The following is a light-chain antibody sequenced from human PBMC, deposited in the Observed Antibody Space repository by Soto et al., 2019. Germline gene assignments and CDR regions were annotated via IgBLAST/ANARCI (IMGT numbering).Light chain of an antibody. CDR2: EVS. J-gene: IGLJ2*01. CDR1: SSAVGGYKY. CDR3: SSYRSSSTRV. V-gene: IGLV2-14*01. Sequence: QSVLTQPASVSGSPGQSITISCTGPSSAVGGYKYVSWYQQHSAKAPKLMIFEVSNRPSGISHRFSGSKSGNTASLTISGLQAEDEADYDCSSYRSSSTRVFGGGAKGTGL.